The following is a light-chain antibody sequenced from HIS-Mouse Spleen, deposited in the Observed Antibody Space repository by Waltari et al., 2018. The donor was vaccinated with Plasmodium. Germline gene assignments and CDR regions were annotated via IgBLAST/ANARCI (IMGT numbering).Light chain of an antibody. V-gene: IGLV2-23*01. J-gene: IGLJ2*01. CDR2: EGS. CDR1: SSDVGSYNL. Sequence: QSALTQPASVSGSPGQSITISCTGTSSDVGSYNLVSWYQQHPGKAPKLMIYEGSKRPSWVSNRFSVSKSGNTASLTISGLQAEDEADYYCCSYAGSRMVFGGGTKLTVL. CDR3: CSYAGSRMV.